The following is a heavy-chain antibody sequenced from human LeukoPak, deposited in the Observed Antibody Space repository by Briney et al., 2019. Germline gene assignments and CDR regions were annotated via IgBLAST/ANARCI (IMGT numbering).Heavy chain of an antibody. CDR1: GGTPTNYA. CDR3: SLDSSGYYYVGYFQH. Sequence: SVKVSCKASGGTPTNYAISWVRQAPGQGLEWMGRIIPILGIANYAQKFQGRVTITADKSTSTAYMELSSLRSEDTAVYYCSLDSSGYYYVGYFQHWGQGTLVTVSS. CDR2: IIPILGIA. J-gene: IGHJ1*01. V-gene: IGHV1-69*04. D-gene: IGHD3-22*01.